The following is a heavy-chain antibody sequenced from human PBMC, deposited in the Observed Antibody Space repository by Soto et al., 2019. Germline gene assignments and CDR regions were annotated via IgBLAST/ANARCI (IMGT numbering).Heavy chain of an antibody. Sequence: SSQKRSRTRGVSAGVSSGHCRPWIRQPPGTGLEWIGEINHSGSTNYNPSLKSRVTISVDTSENQFSLKLSSVTAADTSVYYCARSWTTGVTMAVWCQGTSVT. CDR1: AGVSSGHC. CDR3: ARSWTTGVTMAV. CDR2: INHSGST. J-gene: IGHJ6*02. D-gene: IGHD4-17*01. V-gene: IGHV4-34*01.